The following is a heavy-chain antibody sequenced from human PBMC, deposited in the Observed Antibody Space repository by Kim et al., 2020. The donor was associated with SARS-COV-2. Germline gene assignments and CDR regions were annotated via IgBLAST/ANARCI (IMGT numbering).Heavy chain of an antibody. Sequence: IDAQEFQGRVTMTEDTSTDTAYMELSSLRSEDTAVYYCATGSPFGVGWFDPWGQGTLVTVSS. D-gene: IGHD3-3*01. V-gene: IGHV1-24*01. J-gene: IGHJ5*02. CDR3: ATGSPFGVGWFDP.